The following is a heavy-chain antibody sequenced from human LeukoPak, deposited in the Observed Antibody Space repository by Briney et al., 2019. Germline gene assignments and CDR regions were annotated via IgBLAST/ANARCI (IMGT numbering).Heavy chain of an antibody. V-gene: IGHV4-39*01. CDR3: ARLSKGRYFDYIFDH. CDR2: TYYSGST. CDR1: GCSVSSYEYY. Sequence: PSETLSLTCTVSGCSVSSYEYYWGWIRQPPGKGLEWIGNTYYSGSTYYNPSLKSRLTMSVDTSKNQFSLKMSSVTAADTAVYYCARLSKGRYFDYIFDHWGQGALVTVSP. J-gene: IGHJ4*02. D-gene: IGHD3-9*01.